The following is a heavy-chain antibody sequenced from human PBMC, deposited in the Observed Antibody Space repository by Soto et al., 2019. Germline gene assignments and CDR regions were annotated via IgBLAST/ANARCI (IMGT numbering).Heavy chain of an antibody. Sequence: GWSLRLSCASSVFTFTSYAMNWVRQAPGKGLEWVATISGGGGNTFYSDSVKGRFTFSRDNSRNTLYLQMNSLRAEDTAVYYCSKAKGDGSAYYGSYYYYGMDVWGQGTTVTVSS. V-gene: IGHV3-23*01. J-gene: IGHJ6*02. CDR2: ISGGGGNT. CDR3: SKAKGDGSAYYGSYYYYGMDV. CDR1: VFTFTSYA. D-gene: IGHD3-22*01.